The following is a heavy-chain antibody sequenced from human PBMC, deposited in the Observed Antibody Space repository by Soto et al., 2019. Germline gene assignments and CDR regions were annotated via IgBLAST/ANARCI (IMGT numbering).Heavy chain of an antibody. CDR3: AKAPDADAMGYYYYYMDV. Sequence: EVQLLESGGGLVQPGGSLRLSCAASGFTFSSYAMSWVRQAPGKGLEWVSAISGSGGSTYYADSVKGRFTISRDNSKNTLYLQMNSLRAEDTAVYYCAKAPDADAMGYYYYYMDVWGKGTTVTVSS. V-gene: IGHV3-23*01. CDR2: ISGSGGST. D-gene: IGHD2-2*01. CDR1: GFTFSSYA. J-gene: IGHJ6*03.